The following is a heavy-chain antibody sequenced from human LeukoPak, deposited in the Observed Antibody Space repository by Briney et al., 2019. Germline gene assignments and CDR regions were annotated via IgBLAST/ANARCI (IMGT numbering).Heavy chain of an antibody. V-gene: IGHV3-66*01. CDR1: GFTVSSNY. J-gene: IGHJ4*02. CDR3: ASRLMTTVSYFDC. D-gene: IGHD4-11*01. CDR2: LYSGSGT. Sequence: GGSLRLSCAASGFTVSSNYMSWVRQAPGKGLEWVSILYSGSGTYYADSVKGRFTISRDNSKNTLYLQMNSLRAEDTAVYYCASRLMTTVSYFDCWGQGTLVTVSS.